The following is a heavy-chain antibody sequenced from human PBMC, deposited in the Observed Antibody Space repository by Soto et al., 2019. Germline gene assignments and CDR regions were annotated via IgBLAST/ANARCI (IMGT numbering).Heavy chain of an antibody. D-gene: IGHD3-10*01. V-gene: IGHV1-2*02. Sequence: ASVKVSCKASGYTFTGYYMHWVRRAPGQGREWMGWINPNSGGTNYAQKFQGRVTMTRDTSISTAYMELSRLRSDDTAVYYCARGFTYYYGSGLDISDAFDLWGQGTMVTVSS. CDR3: ARGFTYYYGSGLDISDAFDL. CDR2: INPNSGGT. J-gene: IGHJ3*01. CDR1: GYTFTGYY.